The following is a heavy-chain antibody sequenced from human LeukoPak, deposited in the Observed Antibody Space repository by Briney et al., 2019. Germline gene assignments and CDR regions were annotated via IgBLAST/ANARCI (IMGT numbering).Heavy chain of an antibody. J-gene: IGHJ4*02. CDR2: IHESGST. Sequence: SGTLSLTCAVSGASISSDHWWTWVRQPPGKGLEWIGEIHESGSTHYNPSLKSRVTISVDTSKNQFSLKLSSVTAADTAVYYCARRGLVDFDYWGQGTLVTVSS. D-gene: IGHD3-10*01. V-gene: IGHV4-4*02. CDR3: ARRGLVDFDY. CDR1: GASISSDHW.